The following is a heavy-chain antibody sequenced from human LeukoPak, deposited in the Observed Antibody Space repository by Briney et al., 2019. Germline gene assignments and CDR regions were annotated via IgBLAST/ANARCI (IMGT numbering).Heavy chain of an antibody. CDR1: GFTFSSYA. J-gene: IGHJ4*02. CDR2: ISSSGGST. CDR3: ARDRSLYYDFWSGFEY. D-gene: IGHD3-3*01. V-gene: IGHV3-23*01. Sequence: GGSLRLSCAASGFTFSSYAMSWVRQAPGKGLEWVSVISSSGGSTYYADSVKGRFSISRDNSKNTLYLQMNSLRAEDSGVYYCARDRSLYYDFWSGFEYWGQGTLATVSS.